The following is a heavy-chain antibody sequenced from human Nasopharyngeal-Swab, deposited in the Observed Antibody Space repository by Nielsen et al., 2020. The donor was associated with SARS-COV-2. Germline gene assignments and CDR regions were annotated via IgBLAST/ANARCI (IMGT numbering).Heavy chain of an antibody. D-gene: IGHD2-15*01. J-gene: IGHJ3*02. CDR2: IWYDGSNK. Sequence: WIRQSPGKGLEWVAVIWYDGSNKYYADSVKGRFTISRDNSKNTLYLQMNSLRAEDTAVYYCARVQNYCSGGSCSTLDAFDIWGQGTMVTVSS. CDR3: ARVQNYCSGGSCSTLDAFDI. V-gene: IGHV3-33*01.